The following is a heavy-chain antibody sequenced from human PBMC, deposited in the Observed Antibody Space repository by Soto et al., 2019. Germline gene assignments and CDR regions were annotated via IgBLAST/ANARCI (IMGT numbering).Heavy chain of an antibody. CDR1: GGSISSSSYY. Sequence: SETLSLTCTVSGGSISSSSYYWGWIRQPPGKGLEWIGNIYYTGTTTYNPSLKSRVTISVDTSRNQFSLKLSSVTAADTAVYYCARLGGYYQAFDQWGQGSLVTVSS. D-gene: IGHD2-21*02. CDR2: IYYTGTT. V-gene: IGHV4-39*07. J-gene: IGHJ4*02. CDR3: ARLGGYYQAFDQ.